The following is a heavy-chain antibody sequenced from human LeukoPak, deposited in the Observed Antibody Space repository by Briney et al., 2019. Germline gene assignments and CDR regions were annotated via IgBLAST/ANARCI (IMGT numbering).Heavy chain of an antibody. D-gene: IGHD4-11*01. CDR1: GYTFSHYG. CDR2: IWSDGTNK. J-gene: IGHJ4*02. CDR3: ARDAQRGFDYSNSLQY. Sequence: GGSLRLSCAASGYTFSHYGVHWVRQAPGMGLEWVAVIWSDGTNKYYADSVKGRFSISRDDSQKRVFLQMNSLRAEDTAVYYCARDAQRGFDYSNSLQYWGQGALVTVSS. V-gene: IGHV3-33*01.